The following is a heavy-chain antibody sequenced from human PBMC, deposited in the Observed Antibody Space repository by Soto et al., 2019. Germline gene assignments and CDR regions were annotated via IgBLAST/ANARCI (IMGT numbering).Heavy chain of an antibody. V-gene: IGHV1-8*01. Sequence: QVQLVQSGAEVKKPGASVKVSCKASGYTFTSYDINWVRQATGQGLEWMGWMNPNSGNTGYAQKFQGRVTMTRNTSISTAYMELCSLRSEDTAVYYCARGYCSSTSCYADYYYYMDVWGKGTTVTVSS. J-gene: IGHJ6*03. D-gene: IGHD2-2*01. CDR3: ARGYCSSTSCYADYYYYMDV. CDR1: GYTFTSYD. CDR2: MNPNSGNT.